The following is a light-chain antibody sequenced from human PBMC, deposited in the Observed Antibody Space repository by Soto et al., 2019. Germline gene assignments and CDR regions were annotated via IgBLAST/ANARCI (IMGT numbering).Light chain of an antibody. V-gene: IGKV3D-20*01. J-gene: IGKJ2*01. CDR3: PQYGTSPYT. CDR2: YAS. CDR1: QSVVGRY. Sequence: EIVLTQSPATLSLSPGERATLSCGASQSVVGRYIAWYQQKPGLAPRLLIYYASSRATGIPDRFSGSVSGTDFILTITRLQPEDFAVYYCPQYGTSPYTFGQGTKLEIK.